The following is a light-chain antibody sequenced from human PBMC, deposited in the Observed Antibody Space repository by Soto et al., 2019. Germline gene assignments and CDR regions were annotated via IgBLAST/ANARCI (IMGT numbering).Light chain of an antibody. CDR1: QSISSK. CDR2: RAS. Sequence: IVMTQSPAAVSVSPGERATLSCRASQSISSKVAWYQQKPGQAPRLLIYRASTRATGVPARFSGSGSGTEFTLTISSLQSEDFAVYYCQEYNNWHPITFGGGTKVDIK. CDR3: QEYNNWHPIT. V-gene: IGKV3-15*01. J-gene: IGKJ4*01.